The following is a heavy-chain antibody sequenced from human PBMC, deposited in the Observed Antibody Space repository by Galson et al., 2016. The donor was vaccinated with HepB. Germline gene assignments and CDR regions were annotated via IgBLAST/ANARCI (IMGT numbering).Heavy chain of an antibody. D-gene: IGHD4-17*01. CDR3: ARDGGDYFFDY. Sequence: SETLSLTCAVYGASLSGNYWTWIRQPPGKGLEWLGEINHDGSANYNPSLRGRVTISIDTSKRQFSLKLSGVTAADTAVYYCARDGGDYFFDYWGQGTLVTVSS. V-gene: IGHV4-34*01. CDR1: GASLSGNY. J-gene: IGHJ4*02. CDR2: INHDGSA.